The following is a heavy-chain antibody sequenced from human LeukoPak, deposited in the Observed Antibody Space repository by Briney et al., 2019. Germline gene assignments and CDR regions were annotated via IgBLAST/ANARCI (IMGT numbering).Heavy chain of an antibody. CDR1: GGSISSGSYY. J-gene: IGHJ6*03. D-gene: IGHD5-18*01. Sequence: PSETLSLTCTVSGGSISSGSYYWSWIRQPAGKGLEWIGRIYTSGSTNYNPSLKSRVTISVDTSKNQFSLKLSSVTAADTAVYYCARSVGGYSLRKYYYYMDVWGKGTTVTISS. CDR2: IYTSGST. V-gene: IGHV4-61*02. CDR3: ARSVGGYSLRKYYYYMDV.